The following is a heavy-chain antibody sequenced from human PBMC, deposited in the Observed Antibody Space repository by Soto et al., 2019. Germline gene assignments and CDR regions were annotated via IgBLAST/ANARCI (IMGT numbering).Heavy chain of an antibody. J-gene: IGHJ5*01. CDR3: TSEKGWRQSPLDS. V-gene: IGHV3-15*01. D-gene: IGHD4-4*01. CDR1: GFIFRNAW. Sequence: ESLGLSCAASGFIFRNAWMSWVRQAPGKGLEWVGRIKSKSSGGTTDYAAPVEGRVAITRDDSKSILYLQMTSLTIEDTAVYFCTSEKGWRQSPLDSWGQGALVTVSS. CDR2: IKSKSSGGTT.